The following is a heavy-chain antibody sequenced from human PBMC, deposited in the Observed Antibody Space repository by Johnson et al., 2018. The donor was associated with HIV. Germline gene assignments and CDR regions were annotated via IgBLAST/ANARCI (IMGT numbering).Heavy chain of an antibody. CDR3: AREDQNWNYDHAFDI. V-gene: IGHV3-11*04. Sequence: VQLVESGGGVVQPGRSLRLSFAASGFTFSDYYMSWIRQAPGKGLEWFSYISSSGSTIYYADSVKGRFTISRDNAKNTLYLQMNSLRAEDTAVYYCAREDQNWNYDHAFDIWGQGTMVTVSS. J-gene: IGHJ3*02. CDR1: GFTFSDYY. D-gene: IGHD1-7*01. CDR2: ISSSGSTI.